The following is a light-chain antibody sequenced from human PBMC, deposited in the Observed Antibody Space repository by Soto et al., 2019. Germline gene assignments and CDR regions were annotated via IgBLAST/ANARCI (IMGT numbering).Light chain of an antibody. CDR2: KAS. J-gene: IGKJ1*01. CDR1: QSISSW. V-gene: IGKV1-5*03. CDR3: QQYNSQWT. Sequence: DIQMTQSPSTLSASVGDRVTITCRASQSISSWLAWYLQKPGRAPKLLIYKASSLESGVPSRFSGSGSGTEFTLTISSLQPDDFATYYCQQYNSQWTFGQGTKV.